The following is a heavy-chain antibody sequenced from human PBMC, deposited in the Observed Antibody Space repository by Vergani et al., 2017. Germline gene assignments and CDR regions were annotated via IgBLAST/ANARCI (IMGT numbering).Heavy chain of an antibody. CDR1: GASVSRGTYY. D-gene: IGHD2-21*01. V-gene: IGHV4-61*02. CDR2: MYTSGHT. J-gene: IGHJ6*03. CDR3: ARASHCINCYSEGPNGPGYYYMDV. Sequence: QVQLQESGPGLLKPSQTLSLTCTVSGASVSRGTYYWTWIRQPAGKKLEWIVRMYTSGHTIYNPSLESRVTMSVDTSKNQFSLQLSSVTAADTPVYYCARASHCINCYSEGPNGPGYYYMDVWGKGTTVTVSS.